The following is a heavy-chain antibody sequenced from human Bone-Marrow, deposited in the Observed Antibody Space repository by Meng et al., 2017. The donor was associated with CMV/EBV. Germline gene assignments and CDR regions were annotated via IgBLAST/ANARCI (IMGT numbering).Heavy chain of an antibody. CDR2: IYHSGST. CDR3: ARGGSHTYYDFWSGSNWFDP. J-gene: IGHJ5*02. CDR1: GGSISSSNW. Sequence: SETLSLTCAVSGGSISSSNWWSWVRQPPGKGLEWIGEIYHSGSTNYNPSLKSRVTISVDKSKNQFSLKLSSVTAADTAVYYCARGGSHTYYDFWSGSNWFDPWGQGTLVTVSS. V-gene: IGHV4-4*02. D-gene: IGHD3-3*01.